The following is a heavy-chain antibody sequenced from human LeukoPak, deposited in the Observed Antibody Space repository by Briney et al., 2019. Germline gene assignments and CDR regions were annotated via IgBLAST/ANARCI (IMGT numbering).Heavy chain of an antibody. V-gene: IGHV3-23*01. CDR1: GFTFSSYA. Sequence: HPGGSLRLSCAASGFTFSSYAMSWVRQAPGKGREWVSAISGSGGSTYYADSVKGRLTIPRDNSKNTLYLQVNSLRAEDTAVYYCAKVIVATFAYYYYYMDVWAKGPRSPSP. CDR2: ISGSGGST. D-gene: IGHD5-12*01. J-gene: IGHJ6*03. CDR3: AKVIVATFAYYYYYMDV.